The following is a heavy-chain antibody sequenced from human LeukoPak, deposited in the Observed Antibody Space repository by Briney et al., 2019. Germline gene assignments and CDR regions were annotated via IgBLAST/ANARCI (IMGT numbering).Heavy chain of an antibody. Sequence: GGSLRLSCAASGFTFSSYWMSWVRQAPGKGLEWVANIKEDGREKFYVDSVRGRFTISRDNAKNSLYLQMNSLRAEDTAVYYCARDRWGYSYGGDWGQGTLVTVSS. CDR3: ARDRWGYSYGGD. D-gene: IGHD5-18*01. CDR2: IKEDGREK. J-gene: IGHJ4*02. V-gene: IGHV3-7*01. CDR1: GFTFSSYW.